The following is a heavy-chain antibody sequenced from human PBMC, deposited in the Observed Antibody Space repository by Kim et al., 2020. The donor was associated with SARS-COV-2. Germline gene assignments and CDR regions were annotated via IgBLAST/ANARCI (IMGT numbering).Heavy chain of an antibody. D-gene: IGHD2-2*02. V-gene: IGHV3-23*01. CDR3: YCSSTSCYISWFDP. Sequence: ADSGKGRFTISRDNSKNTLYLQMNSLRAEDTAVYYCYCSSTSCYISWFDPWGQGTLVTVSS. J-gene: IGHJ5*02.